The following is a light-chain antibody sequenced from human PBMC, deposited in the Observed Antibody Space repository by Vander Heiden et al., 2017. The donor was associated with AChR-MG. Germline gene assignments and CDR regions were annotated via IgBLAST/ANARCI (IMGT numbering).Light chain of an antibody. CDR2: RNN. V-gene: IGLV1-47*01. Sequence: QSLLTPPPSASGPPGQRLSSSCPGSSSNIGRNDVYGYQQLPGTAPKLLIYRNNQRPSGVPDRFSGSKSGTSASLAISGLRSEDEADYYCAAWDDSLSGWVFGGGTKLTVL. CDR3: AAWDDSLSGWV. J-gene: IGLJ3*02. CDR1: SSNIGRND.